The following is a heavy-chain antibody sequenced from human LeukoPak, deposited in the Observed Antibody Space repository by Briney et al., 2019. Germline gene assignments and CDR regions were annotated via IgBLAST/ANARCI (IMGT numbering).Heavy chain of an antibody. CDR3: ASGPYSNSSLDY. CDR1: GLTFSNYW. D-gene: IGHD6-6*01. Sequence: GGSLRLSCAASGLTFSNYWMTWVRQAPGKGLEWVSVIYSGGSTYYADSVKGRFTISRDNSKNTLYLQMNSLRAEDTAIYYCASGPYSNSSLDYWGQGTLVTVSS. CDR2: IYSGGST. J-gene: IGHJ4*02. V-gene: IGHV3-53*01.